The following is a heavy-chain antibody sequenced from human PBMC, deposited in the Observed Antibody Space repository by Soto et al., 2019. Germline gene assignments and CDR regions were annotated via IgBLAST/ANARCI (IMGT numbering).Heavy chain of an antibody. CDR1: GGSFSDYY. D-gene: IGHD2-21*02. J-gene: IGHJ6*02. CDR2: INHSGST. V-gene: IGHV4-34*01. Sequence: KTSETLSLTCSVYGGSFSDYYWSWIRQPPGKGLEWIGEINHSGSTNYNPSLKSRVTISVHTSKNQFSLKLSSVTAADTAVYYCARGNVVVTAIPHYYYYGMDVWGQGTTVTVSS. CDR3: ARGNVVVTAIPHYYYYGMDV.